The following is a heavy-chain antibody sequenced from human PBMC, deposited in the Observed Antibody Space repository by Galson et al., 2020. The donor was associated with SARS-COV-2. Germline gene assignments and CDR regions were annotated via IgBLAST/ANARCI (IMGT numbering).Heavy chain of an antibody. Sequence: SETLSLTCTVSADSISTSSYFWAWLRQTPGKGLEWVGSINHRRSTYYNPSLMSRVTISVDTSNNQFSLKVSSVTAADTAVYYCAREYHDYSSATRDWLDPWGQGTLVTVPS. CDR3: AREYHDYSSATRDWLDP. CDR2: INHRRST. J-gene: IGHJ5*02. CDR1: ADSISTSSYF. V-gene: IGHV4-39*07. D-gene: IGHD3-16*01.